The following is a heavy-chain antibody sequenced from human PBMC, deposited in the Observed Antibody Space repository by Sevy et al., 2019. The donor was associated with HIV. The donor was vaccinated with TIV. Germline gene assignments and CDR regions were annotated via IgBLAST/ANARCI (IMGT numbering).Heavy chain of an antibody. V-gene: IGHV3-30*18. CDR3: AKVDQRYAFDI. CDR1: GFTFSSYG. D-gene: IGHD3-16*01. Sequence: GGSLRLSCAASGFTFSSYGMHWVRQAPGKGLEWVAVISYDGSNKYYADSVKGRFTISRDNSKSTLYLQMNSLRAEDTAVYYCAKVDQRYAFDIWGQGTMVTVSS. CDR2: ISYDGSNK. J-gene: IGHJ3*02.